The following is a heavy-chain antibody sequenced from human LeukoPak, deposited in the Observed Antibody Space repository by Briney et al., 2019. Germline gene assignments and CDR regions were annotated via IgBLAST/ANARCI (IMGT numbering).Heavy chain of an antibody. D-gene: IGHD5-18*01. J-gene: IGHJ4*02. CDR3: ARGALPSGYSYGYYFDY. CDR1: GASVTSHH. Sequence: SETLSLTCTVSGASVTSHHWSWIRQSPDKGLEWIGYIYYSGSTNYNPSLKSRVTMSVDTSKNQFSLKLSPVTAADTAVYYCARGALPSGYSYGYYFDYWGQGTLVTVSS. V-gene: IGHV4-59*02. CDR2: IYYSGST.